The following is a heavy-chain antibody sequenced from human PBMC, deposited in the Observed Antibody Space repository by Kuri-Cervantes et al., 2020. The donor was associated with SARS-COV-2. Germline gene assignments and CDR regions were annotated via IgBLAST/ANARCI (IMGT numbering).Heavy chain of an antibody. CDR1: GGTFSSYA. D-gene: IGHD4-11*01. J-gene: IGHJ3*02. CDR2: IIPLFGTT. V-gene: IGHV1-69*06. Sequence: SVKVSCKASGGTFSSYAVTWVRQAPGRGLEWMGRIIPLFGTTIYAEKFRGRVTLTADKSTNTAYMELSSLRSEDTAVYYCASRVTTSLAFDIWGQGTMVTVSS. CDR3: ASRVTTSLAFDI.